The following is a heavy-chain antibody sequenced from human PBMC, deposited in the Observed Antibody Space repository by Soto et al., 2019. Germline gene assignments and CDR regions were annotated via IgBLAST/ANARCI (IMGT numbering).Heavy chain of an antibody. V-gene: IGHV1-3*01. CDR2: INAGNGNT. J-gene: IGHJ6*03. CDR1: GYTFTSYA. CDR3: ARGYCSSNSCLPGGYYYYYMDV. D-gene: IGHD2-2*01. Sequence: QVQLVQSAAEVKKPGASVKVSCKASGYTFTSYAMHWVRQAPGQRLEWMGWINAGNGNTKYSQKFQGRVTITRDTPASTAYMELSSLRSEDTAVYYCARGYCSSNSCLPGGYYYYYMDVWGKGTTVTVSS.